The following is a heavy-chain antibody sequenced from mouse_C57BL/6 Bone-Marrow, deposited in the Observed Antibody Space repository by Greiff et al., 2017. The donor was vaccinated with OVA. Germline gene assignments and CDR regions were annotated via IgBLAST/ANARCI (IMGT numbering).Heavy chain of an antibody. CDR3: ASRYYGSGYWYFDV. V-gene: IGHV1-55*01. D-gene: IGHD1-1*01. CDR2: IYPGSGST. CDR1: GYTFTSYW. Sequence: QVQLQQPGAELVKPGASVKMSCKASGYTFTSYWITWVKQRPGQGLEWIGDIYPGSGSTNYNEKFKSKATLTVDTSSSTAYMQLSSLTSEDSAVYYCASRYYGSGYWYFDVWDTGTRVTVSA. J-gene: IGHJ1*03.